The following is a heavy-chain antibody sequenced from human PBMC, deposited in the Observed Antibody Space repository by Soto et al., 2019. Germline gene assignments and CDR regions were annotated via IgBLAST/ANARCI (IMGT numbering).Heavy chain of an antibody. CDR2: ISAYNGNT. V-gene: IGHV1-18*01. CDR3: ARGSYDFWSGYYRGYGMDV. J-gene: IGHJ6*02. Sequence: QVQLVQSGAEVKKPGASVKVSCKASGYTFTSYGISWVRQAPGQGLEWMGWISAYNGNTNYAQKLQGRVTMTTDTSTSTAYMELRSLRSDATAVYYCARGSYDFWSGYYRGYGMDVWGQGTTVTVSS. D-gene: IGHD3-3*01. CDR1: GYTFTSYG.